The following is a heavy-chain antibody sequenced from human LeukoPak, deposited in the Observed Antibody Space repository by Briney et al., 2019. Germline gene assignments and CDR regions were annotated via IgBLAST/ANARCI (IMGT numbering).Heavy chain of an antibody. D-gene: IGHD5-18*01. Sequence: GGSLRLSCTASGFTFSDYYMNWVRQAPGKGLEWVSSISSSSSYIYYADSVKGRFTISRDNAKNSLYLQMNSLRAEDTAVYYCARDDRYSYGYYFDYWGQGTLVTVSS. J-gene: IGHJ4*02. CDR1: GFTFSDYY. CDR3: ARDDRYSYGYYFDY. CDR2: ISSSSSYI. V-gene: IGHV3-21*01.